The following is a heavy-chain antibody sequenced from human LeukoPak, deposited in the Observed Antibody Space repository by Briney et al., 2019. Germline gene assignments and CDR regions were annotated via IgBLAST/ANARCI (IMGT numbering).Heavy chain of an antibody. D-gene: IGHD1-26*01. CDR2: ISWNSGSI. CDR3: AKGGRYYYYYYMDV. CDR1: GFTFDDYA. V-gene: IGHV3-9*01. J-gene: IGHJ6*03. Sequence: PGRSLRLSCAASGFTFDDYAMHWVRQAPGKGLEWVSGISWNSGSIGYADSVKGRFTISRDNAKNSLYLQMNSLKAEDTALYYCAKGGRYYYYYYMDVWGKGTTVTVSS.